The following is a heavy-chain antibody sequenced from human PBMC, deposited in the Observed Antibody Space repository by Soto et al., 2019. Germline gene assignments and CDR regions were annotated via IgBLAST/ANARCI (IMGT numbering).Heavy chain of an antibody. CDR2: IYHTGQT. V-gene: IGHV4-4*02. CDR3: VRDGRGVQWELSD. J-gene: IGHJ4*02. Sequence: ELLSLSCAGSGESISSSKWWNWVRQPPGKGLEWIGEIYHTGQTNYNPSVKSRATISVDKSKNHLYLSLTSVTAADTAVYYWVRDGRGVQWELSDWGPGTLVTVSS. D-gene: IGHD1-26*01. CDR1: GESISSSKW.